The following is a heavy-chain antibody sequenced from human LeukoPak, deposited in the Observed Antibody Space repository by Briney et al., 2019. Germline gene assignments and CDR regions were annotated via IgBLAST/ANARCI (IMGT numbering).Heavy chain of an antibody. J-gene: IGHJ4*02. Sequence: SVKVSCKASGDTFSNYFLTWVRQAPGQWLEWMGEIILMFGTARYAQKFQGRVTITADESTSTAYMELSSLRSEDTAVYYCARDRGVMTTVTTPGYYFDYWGQGTLVTVSS. V-gene: IGHV1-69*13. CDR3: ARDRGVMTTVTTPGYYFDY. CDR2: IILMFGTA. D-gene: IGHD4-17*01. CDR1: GDTFSNYF.